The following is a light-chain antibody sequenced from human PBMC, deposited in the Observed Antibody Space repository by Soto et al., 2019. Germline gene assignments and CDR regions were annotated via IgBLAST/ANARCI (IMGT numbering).Light chain of an antibody. CDR3: CSYTSSTNYV. Sequence: QSVLTQPASVSGSPGQSITISCTGTSSDISIYNYVSWYQQHPGKAPKLIIYEVSNRPSGISNRFSGAKSGNMASLTISGLQVEDEADYYCCSYTSSTNYVFGAGTKVTVL. V-gene: IGLV2-14*01. CDR2: EVS. CDR1: SSDISIYNY. J-gene: IGLJ1*01.